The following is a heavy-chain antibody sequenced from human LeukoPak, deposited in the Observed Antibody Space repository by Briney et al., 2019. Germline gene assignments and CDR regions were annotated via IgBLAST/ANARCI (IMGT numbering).Heavy chain of an antibody. V-gene: IGHV1-18*01. D-gene: IGHD6-19*01. J-gene: IGHJ3*02. CDR1: GYTFTSYG. Sequence: GASVKVSCKASGYTFTSYGISWVRQAPGQGLEWMGWISAYNGNTNYAQKLQGRVTMTTDTSTSTAYMELRSLRSDDTAVYYCARDQALGYGWPTVLALDIWGQGTMVTVPS. CDR3: ARDQALGYGWPTVLALDI. CDR2: ISAYNGNT.